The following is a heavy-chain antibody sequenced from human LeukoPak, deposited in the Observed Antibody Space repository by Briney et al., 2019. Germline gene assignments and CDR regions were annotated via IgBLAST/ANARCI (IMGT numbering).Heavy chain of an antibody. J-gene: IGHJ4*02. CDR1: GYTLTELS. V-gene: IGHV1-24*01. CDR3: VAFDDSSGYYYRADY. CDR2: FDPEDGET. D-gene: IGHD3-22*01. Sequence: ASVKVSCKVSGYTLTELSMHWVRQAPGKGLEWMGGFDPEDGETIYAQKFQGRVTMTEDTSTDTAYMELSSLRSEDTAVYYCVAFDDSSGYYYRADYWGQGTLVTVSS.